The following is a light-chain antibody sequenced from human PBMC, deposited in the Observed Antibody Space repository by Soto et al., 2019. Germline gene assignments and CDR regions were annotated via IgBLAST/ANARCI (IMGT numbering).Light chain of an antibody. V-gene: IGLV2-8*01. CDR3: SSFASSNTWV. Sequence: QSVLTQPPSASGSPGQSVTISCTGTSSDVGAYNYVSWYQQHAGKAPKLVIYEVTKRPSGVPDRFSGSKSANTASLTVSGLQAEDEADYYCSSFASSNTWVFGGGIKLTVL. J-gene: IGLJ3*02. CDR1: SSDVGAYNY. CDR2: EVT.